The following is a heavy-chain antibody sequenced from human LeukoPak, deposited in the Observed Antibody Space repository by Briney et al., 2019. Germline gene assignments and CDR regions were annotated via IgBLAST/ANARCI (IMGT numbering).Heavy chain of an antibody. D-gene: IGHD6-6*01. V-gene: IGHV3-48*02. J-gene: IGHJ5*01. CDR1: GFTFSSHG. CDR3: TRDPRHFDS. CDR2: ISKTSNTR. Sequence: PGGSLRLSCAASGFTFSSHGMNWVRQTPGKGLEWVSYISKTSNTRDYADSVKGRFTISRDNDKNSLSLQMNSLRDEDTAVYYCTRDPRHFDSCGQGTLVTVSS.